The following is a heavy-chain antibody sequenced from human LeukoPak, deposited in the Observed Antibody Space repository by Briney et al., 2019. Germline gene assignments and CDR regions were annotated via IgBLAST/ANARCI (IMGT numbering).Heavy chain of an antibody. Sequence: GGSLRLSCAASGFTFSSYEMNWVRQAPGKGLEWVSYISSSGSTIYYADSVKGRFTISRDSAKNSLYLQMNSLRAEDTAVYYCARVPLWFGEDYFDYWGQGTLVTVSS. D-gene: IGHD3-10*01. CDR3: ARVPLWFGEDYFDY. J-gene: IGHJ4*02. CDR1: GFTFSSYE. CDR2: ISSSGSTI. V-gene: IGHV3-48*03.